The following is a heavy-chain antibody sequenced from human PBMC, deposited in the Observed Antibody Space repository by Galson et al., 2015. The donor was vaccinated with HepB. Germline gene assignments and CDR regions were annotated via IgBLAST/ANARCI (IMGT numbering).Heavy chain of an antibody. J-gene: IGHJ3*02. Sequence: SLRLSCAASGITFTFYAMTWVRQAPGKGLEWVSSITGEGSVTYYADSVKGRFTISRDNSKNTLYLQMNSLRAEDKAVYYCAKDRDFSSGWVRGNFDIWGQGTMVTVSS. CDR2: ITGEGSVT. CDR1: GITFTFYA. V-gene: IGHV3-23*01. D-gene: IGHD6-19*01. CDR3: AKDRDFSSGWVRGNFDI.